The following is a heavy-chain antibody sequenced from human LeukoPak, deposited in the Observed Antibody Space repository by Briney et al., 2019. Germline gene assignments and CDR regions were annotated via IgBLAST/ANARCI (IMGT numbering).Heavy chain of an antibody. D-gene: IGHD4/OR15-4a*01. CDR1: GYSISSNYS. CDR3: ARLANYVPVY. J-gene: IGHJ4*02. CDR2: VHHSGRT. V-gene: IGHV4-38-2*02. Sequence: SETLSLSCTVSGYSISSNYSWGWIRQPPGKGLEWIGSVHHSGRTYYNPSLKSRLTISINTSKKQFSLEVSSVTSADTAVYYCARLANYVPVYWGQGTLVTVSS.